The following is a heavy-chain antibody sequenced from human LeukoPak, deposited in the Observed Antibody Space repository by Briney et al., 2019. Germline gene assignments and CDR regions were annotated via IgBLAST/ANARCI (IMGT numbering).Heavy chain of an antibody. CDR2: IYYSGST. D-gene: IGHD3-22*01. V-gene: IGHV4-31*03. CDR3: ARSIVVITTSGQYFDY. J-gene: IGHJ4*02. Sequence: SETLSLTCTVSGGSISSGGYYWSWIRQHPGKGLEWIGYIYYSGSTYYNPSLKSRVTISVDTSKNQFSLKLSSVTAAGTAVYYCARSIVVITTSGQYFDYWGQGTLVTVSS. CDR1: GGSISSGGYY.